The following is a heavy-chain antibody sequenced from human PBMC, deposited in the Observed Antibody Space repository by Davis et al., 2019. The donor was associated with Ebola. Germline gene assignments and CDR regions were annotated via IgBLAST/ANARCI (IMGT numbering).Heavy chain of an antibody. D-gene: IGHD3-9*01. CDR2: LYYSGST. J-gene: IGHJ5*02. Sequence: SETLSLTCAVYGGSFSGYYWSWIRQPPGKGLEWIGSLYYSGSTYYNPSLESRLTISVDTSNNQFSLKLTSVTAADTAVYYCARLFYDILTGFSNLLDPWGQGTLVTVSS. CDR3: ARLFYDILTGFSNLLDP. CDR1: GGSFSGYY. V-gene: IGHV4-34*01.